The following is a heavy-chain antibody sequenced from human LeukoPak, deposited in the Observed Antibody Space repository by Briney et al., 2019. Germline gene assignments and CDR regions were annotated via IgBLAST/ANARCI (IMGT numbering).Heavy chain of an antibody. J-gene: IGHJ4*02. D-gene: IGHD2-2*01. CDR2: ISYDGSNK. V-gene: IGHV3-30-3*01. CDR1: GFTFSSYA. Sequence: GGSLRLSCAASGFTFSSYAMHWVRQAPGKGLEWVAVISYDGSNKYYADSVKGRFTISRDNAKNSLYLQMNSLRAEDTAVYYCARVARGRDQYYFDYWGQGTLVTVSS. CDR3: ARVARGRDQYYFDY.